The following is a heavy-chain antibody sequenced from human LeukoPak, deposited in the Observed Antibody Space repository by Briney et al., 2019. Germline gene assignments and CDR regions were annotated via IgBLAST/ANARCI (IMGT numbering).Heavy chain of an antibody. J-gene: IGHJ5*02. CDR2: INPSGGST. D-gene: IGHD3-10*01. CDR1: GYTFTSYY. Sequence: ASVKVSCKAFGYTFTSYYMHWVRQAPGQGLEWMGIINPSGGSTSYAQKFQGRITMTRDMSTSTVYMELSSLRSEDTAVYYCARESTGFGEFVWFDPWGQGTLVTVSS. V-gene: IGHV1-46*01. CDR3: ARESTGFGEFVWFDP.